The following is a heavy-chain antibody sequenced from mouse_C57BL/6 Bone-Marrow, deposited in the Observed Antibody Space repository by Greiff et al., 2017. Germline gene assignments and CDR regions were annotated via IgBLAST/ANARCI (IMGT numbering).Heavy chain of an antibody. V-gene: IGHV6-3*01. Sequence: EVKLQESGGGLVQPGGSMKLSCVASGFTFSNYWMNWVRQSPEKGLEWVAQIRLKSDNYATHYAESVKGRFTISRDDSKSSVYLQMNNLRAEDTGIYYCIRIYDGWGYWGQGTTLTVSS. J-gene: IGHJ2*01. CDR2: IRLKSDNYAT. CDR1: GFTFSNYW. D-gene: IGHD2-3*01. CDR3: IRIYDGWGY.